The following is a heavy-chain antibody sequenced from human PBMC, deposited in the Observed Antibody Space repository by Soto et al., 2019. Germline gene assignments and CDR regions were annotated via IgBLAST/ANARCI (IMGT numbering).Heavy chain of an antibody. Sequence: GASVKVSCKASGYTFTGYYMHWVRQAPGQGLEWMGWINPNSGGTNYAQKFQGRVTMTRDTSISTAYMELSRLRSDDTAVYYCARDGGSYRVVFDYWGQGTLVTVSS. J-gene: IGHJ4*02. V-gene: IGHV1-2*02. CDR3: ARDGGSYRVVFDY. D-gene: IGHD1-26*01. CDR2: INPNSGGT. CDR1: GYTFTGYY.